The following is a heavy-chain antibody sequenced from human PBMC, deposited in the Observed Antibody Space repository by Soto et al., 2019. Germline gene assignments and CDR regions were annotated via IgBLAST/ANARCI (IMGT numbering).Heavy chain of an antibody. J-gene: IGHJ3*02. D-gene: IGHD6-13*01. Sequence: HPGGSLRLSCAASGFTFSSYAMSWVRQAPGKGLEWVSAISGSGGSTYYADSVKGRFTISRDNSKNTLYLQMYSLRAEDTAVYYCAKERGLWGYSRSNAFDIWGQGTMVTVSS. CDR1: GFTFSSYA. CDR2: ISGSGGST. CDR3: AKERGLWGYSRSNAFDI. V-gene: IGHV3-23*01.